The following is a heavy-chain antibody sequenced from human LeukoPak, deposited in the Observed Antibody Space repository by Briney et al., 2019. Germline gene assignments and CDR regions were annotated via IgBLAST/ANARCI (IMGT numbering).Heavy chain of an antibody. D-gene: IGHD1-26*01. CDR3: AKDSGRYEFDY. Sequence: GRSLRLPCAASGFTFTNYAMSLVRQAPGKGLEWVSAISGSGGSTCYADSVKGRFTISRDNSKTTLYLQMNSLRAEATAVYYCAKDSGRYEFDYWGQGTLVTVSS. CDR2: ISGSGGST. V-gene: IGHV3-23*01. CDR1: GFTFTNYA. J-gene: IGHJ4*02.